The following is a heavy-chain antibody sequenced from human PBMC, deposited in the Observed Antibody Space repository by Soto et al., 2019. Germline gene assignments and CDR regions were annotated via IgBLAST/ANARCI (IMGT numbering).Heavy chain of an antibody. Sequence: SETLSLTCAVYGGSFSGYYWSWIRQPPGKGLEWIGEINHSGSTNYNPSLKSRVTISVDTSKNQFSLKLSSVTAADTAVYYCASIFGARNTYYYYGMDVWDQGTTVTVSS. CDR1: GGSFSGYY. V-gene: IGHV4-34*01. D-gene: IGHD3-3*01. CDR3: ASIFGARNTYYYYGMDV. CDR2: INHSGST. J-gene: IGHJ6*02.